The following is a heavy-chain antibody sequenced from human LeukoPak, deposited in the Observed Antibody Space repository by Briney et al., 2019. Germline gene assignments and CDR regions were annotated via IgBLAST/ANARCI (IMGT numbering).Heavy chain of an antibody. J-gene: IGHJ4*02. CDR1: GYSFTSYW. Sequence: GESLKISCKGSGYSFTSYWISWVRQMPGKGLEWMGRIDLSDSYTNYSPSLQSHVTISADKSISTAYLQWSSLKASDTAMYYCARPSSGWYVLDYWGQGTLVTVSS. CDR3: ARPSSGWYVLDY. CDR2: IDLSDSYT. D-gene: IGHD6-19*01. V-gene: IGHV5-10-1*01.